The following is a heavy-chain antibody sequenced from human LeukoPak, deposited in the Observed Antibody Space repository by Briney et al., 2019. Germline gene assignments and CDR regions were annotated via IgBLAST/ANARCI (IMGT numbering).Heavy chain of an antibody. J-gene: IGHJ6*02. Sequence: GGSLILSCTPSGFTFGDHAMSCVRQPPGKGLEWVGFIRSKAHCVTTEYAASVNGRFNISRNDSISVAYLHMYSLKTDDTAFYYCTRGPIQLWIHNGMDVWGQGTTVTVSS. V-gene: IGHV3-49*04. CDR3: TRGPIQLWIHNGMDV. D-gene: IGHD5-18*01. CDR1: GFTFGDHA. CDR2: IRSKAHCVTT.